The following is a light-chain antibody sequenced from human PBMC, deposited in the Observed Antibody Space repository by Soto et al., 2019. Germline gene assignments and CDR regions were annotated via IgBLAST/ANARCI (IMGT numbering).Light chain of an antibody. J-gene: IGLJ3*02. Sequence: QSVLTQPPSVSGTPGLRVNISCSGGISNIGKDTVNGYQQLPGTAPKLLMFNDDKRPSGVTDRFSGSRSGTSASLAISGLQSDDEAVYFCSTWDDSLNVWVFGGGTTLTVL. CDR3: STWDDSLNVWV. CDR1: ISNIGKDT. CDR2: NDD. V-gene: IGLV1-44*01.